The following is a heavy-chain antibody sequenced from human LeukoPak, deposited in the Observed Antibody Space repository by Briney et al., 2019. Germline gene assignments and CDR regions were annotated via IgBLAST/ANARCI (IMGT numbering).Heavy chain of an antibody. CDR3: ARDRGYDFLTGFLYYFDY. Sequence: GRSLRLSCAASGFTFSTYGMHWVRQAPGKGLEWVAVIWYGGSNKYYADSVKGRFTISRDNSKNTLYLQMNSLRAEDTAVYYCARDRGYDFLTGFLYYFDYWGQGTLVTVSS. CDR2: IWYGGSNK. CDR1: GFTFSTYG. D-gene: IGHD3-9*01. J-gene: IGHJ4*02. V-gene: IGHV3-33*08.